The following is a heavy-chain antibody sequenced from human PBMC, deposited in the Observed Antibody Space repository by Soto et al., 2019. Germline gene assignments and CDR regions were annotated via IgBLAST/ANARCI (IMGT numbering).Heavy chain of an antibody. CDR2: INPDGSEK. J-gene: IGHJ4*02. CDR3: ARADRPFAESAY. CDR1: TFTFSSYW. V-gene: IGHV3-7*04. Sequence: EEQLVESGGGLVQPGGSLRLSCVDSTFTFSSYWMTWVRQAPGKGLEWVANINPDGSEKYYVDSVKGRFTISRDNTKNSLDLQMNSLRAEDTAVYYCARADRPFAESAYWGQGTLVTVSS. D-gene: IGHD3-3*01.